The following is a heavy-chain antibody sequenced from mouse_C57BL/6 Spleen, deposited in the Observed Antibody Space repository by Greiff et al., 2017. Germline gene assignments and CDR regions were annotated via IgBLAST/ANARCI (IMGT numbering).Heavy chain of an antibody. J-gene: IGHJ4*01. V-gene: IGHV1-85*01. CDR1: GYTFTSSD. D-gene: IGHD2-4*01. CDR3: ARSRRDYDEEYAMDS. Sequence: VKLQQSGPELVKPGASVKLSCKASGYTFTSSDINWVKQRPGQGLEWIGWIYPRDGSTKYNEKFKGKATLTVDTSSSTAYMELHSLTSEDSAVYFCARSRRDYDEEYAMDSWGQGASVTASS. CDR2: IYPRDGST.